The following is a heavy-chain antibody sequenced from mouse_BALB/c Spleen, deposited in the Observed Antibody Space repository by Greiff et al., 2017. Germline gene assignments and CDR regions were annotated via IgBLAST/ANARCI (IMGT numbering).Heavy chain of an antibody. D-gene: IGHD2-1*01. CDR3: ATGPYGNYLYYFDD. V-gene: IGHV1S34*01. J-gene: IGHJ2*01. CDR2: ISCYNGAT. Sequence: LVKTGASVKISCKASGYSFTGYYMHWVKQSHGKSLEWIGYISCYNGATSYNQKFKGKATFTVDTSSSTAYMQFNSLTSEDSAVYYGATGPYGNYLYYFDDWGQGTTLTVSS. CDR1: GYSFTGYY.